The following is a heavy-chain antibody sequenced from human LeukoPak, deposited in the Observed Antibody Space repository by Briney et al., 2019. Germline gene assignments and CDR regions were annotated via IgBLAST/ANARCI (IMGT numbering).Heavy chain of an antibody. J-gene: IGHJ4*02. CDR2: IYYSGSS. D-gene: IGHD3-10*01. V-gene: IGHV4-39*01. CDR3: ARHMPLRITMVRGVIDN. Sequence: SETLSLTCTVSDGSISTNGYYWGWIRQPPGKGLEWIGTIYYSGSSYYNPSLRSRVSLSVDTSRTQFSLRLSSVTAADTAAYYCARHMPLRITMVRGVIDNWGQGALVTVSS. CDR1: DGSISTNGYY.